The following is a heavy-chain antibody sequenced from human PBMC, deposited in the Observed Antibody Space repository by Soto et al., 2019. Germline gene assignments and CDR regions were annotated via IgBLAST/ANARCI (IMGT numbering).Heavy chain of an antibody. Sequence: AETLSLTCTVSGGSISSYYWSWIRQPPGKGLEWIGYIYYSGSTNYNPSLKSRVTISVDTSKNQFSLKLSSVTAADTAVYYCARDYRAFDYWGQGTLVTVSS. D-gene: IGHD3-16*02. V-gene: IGHV4-59*01. CDR3: ARDYRAFDY. CDR1: GGSISSYY. CDR2: IYYSGST. J-gene: IGHJ4*02.